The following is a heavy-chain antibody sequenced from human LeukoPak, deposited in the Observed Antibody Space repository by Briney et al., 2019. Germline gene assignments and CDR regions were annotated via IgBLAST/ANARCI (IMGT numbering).Heavy chain of an antibody. CDR1: GFSFSSYA. J-gene: IGHJ6*02. CDR3: AKVARYSSSWEDPYYYYGMDV. Sequence: SGGSLGLSCAASGFSFSSYAMSWVRQAPGKGLEWVSAISRSGGSTYYADSVKGRFTISRDNSKNTLYLQMNSLRAEDTAVYYCAKVARYSSSWEDPYYYYGMDVWGQGTTVTVSS. CDR2: ISRSGGST. D-gene: IGHD6-13*01. V-gene: IGHV3-23*01.